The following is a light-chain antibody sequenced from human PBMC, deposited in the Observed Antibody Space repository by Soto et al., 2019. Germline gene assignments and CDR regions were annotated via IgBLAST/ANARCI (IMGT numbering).Light chain of an antibody. J-gene: IGLJ3*02. V-gene: IGLV7-46*01. CDR3: LLSSGGARV. CDR1: TGSVTSGHY. Sequence: QAVVTQEPSLTVSPGGTVTLTCGSSTGSVTSGHYPYWFQQKPGQAPRTLIYDTNNKHSWTPARFSGSLLGGKAALTLSGAQPEDEAGYYCLLSSGGARVFGGGTKLTVL. CDR2: DTN.